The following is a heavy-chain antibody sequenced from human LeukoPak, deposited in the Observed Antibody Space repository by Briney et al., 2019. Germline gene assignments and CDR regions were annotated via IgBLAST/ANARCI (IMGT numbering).Heavy chain of an antibody. J-gene: IGHJ6*03. CDR1: GGPIYSYN. CDR2: LYPGVST. D-gene: IGHD3-22*01. V-gene: IGHV4-4*07. Sequence: SETLSLTCTVSGGPIYSYNWSWIRQTAGKGLEWIGRLYPGVSTNYNPSLKSRVTMSVDTSKNQFALKLSAVTAADTAVYYCARLKFYDSTGYSPGHYMDVWGKGTTVTVSS. CDR3: ARLKFYDSTGYSPGHYMDV.